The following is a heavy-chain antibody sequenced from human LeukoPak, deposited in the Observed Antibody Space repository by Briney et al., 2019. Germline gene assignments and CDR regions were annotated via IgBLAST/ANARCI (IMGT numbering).Heavy chain of an antibody. V-gene: IGHV3-30-3*01. CDR1: GFTFSSYA. J-gene: IGHJ4*02. D-gene: IGHD2-15*01. CDR3: PREWVATLTFDD. CDR2: ISYDGSNK. Sequence: PGGSMRLSCAASGFTFSSYAMHWVRQAAGKGLEWVAVISYDGSNKYYADSVKGRFTISRDNCKNTLYQQMNSLKAEDTAVYYCPREWVATLTFDDWGRGTLVTVSS.